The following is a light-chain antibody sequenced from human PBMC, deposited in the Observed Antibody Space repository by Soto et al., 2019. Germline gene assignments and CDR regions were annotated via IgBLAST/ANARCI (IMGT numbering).Light chain of an antibody. CDR1: QSVSSN. CDR2: GAS. CDR3: QQYNNWPPLT. J-gene: IGKJ4*01. Sequence: EIVMTQSPATLSVSPGERATLSCRASQSVSSNLAWYQQKPSQAPRLLIYGASTWATGIPGRFSGSGSGTEFTLTISSLQSEDFAVYCCQQYNNWPPLTFGGGTKVEIK. V-gene: IGKV3-15*01.